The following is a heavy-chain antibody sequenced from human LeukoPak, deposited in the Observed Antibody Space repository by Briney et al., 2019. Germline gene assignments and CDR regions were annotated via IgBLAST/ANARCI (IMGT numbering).Heavy chain of an antibody. CDR3: GQSDWFDP. CDR1: GFPFSSYW. J-gene: IGHJ5*02. Sequence: PGGSLRLSCVASGFPFSSYWMTWVRQAPGKGLEWVANIKQDGSKKSYVDSVKGRFTISRDNAKNSLYLQMNSLRAEDTAVYYCGQSDWFDPWGQGTLVTVSS. CDR2: IKQDGSKK. V-gene: IGHV3-7*01.